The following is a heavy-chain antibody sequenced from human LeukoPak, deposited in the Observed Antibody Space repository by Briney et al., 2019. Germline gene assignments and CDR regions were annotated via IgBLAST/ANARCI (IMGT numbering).Heavy chain of an antibody. CDR1: GFTVSSNY. V-gene: IGHV3-66*04. CDR3: ARRSVSSNLDY. CDR2: IYSGGST. J-gene: IGHJ4*02. D-gene: IGHD4-11*01. Sequence: GGSLRLSCAASGFTVSSNYMSWVRQAPRKELEWVSVIYSGGSTYYADSVKGRFTISRDNSKNTLYLQMNSLRAEDTAVYYCARRSVSSNLDYWGQGTLVTVSS.